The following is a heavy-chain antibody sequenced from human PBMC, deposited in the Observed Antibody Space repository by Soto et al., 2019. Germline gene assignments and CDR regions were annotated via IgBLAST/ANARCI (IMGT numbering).Heavy chain of an antibody. D-gene: IGHD2-2*01. CDR1: GFTFSSYA. CDR2: ISGSGGST. V-gene: IGHV3-23*01. CDR3: AKVSLMNIVVVPAAIVSKDY. Sequence: GGSLRLSCAASGFTFSSYAMSWVRQAPGKGLEWVSAISGSGGSTYYADSVKGRFTISRDNSKNTLYLQMNSLRAEDTAVYYCAKVSLMNIVVVPAAIVSKDYWGQGTLVTVSS. J-gene: IGHJ4*02.